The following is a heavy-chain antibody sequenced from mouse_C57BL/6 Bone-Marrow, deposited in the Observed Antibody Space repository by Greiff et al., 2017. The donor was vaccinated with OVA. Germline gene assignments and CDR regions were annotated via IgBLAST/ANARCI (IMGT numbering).Heavy chain of an antibody. D-gene: IGHD4-1*01. J-gene: IGHJ4*01. CDR1: GFTFNTYA. CDR2: IRSKSSNYAT. Sequence: EVQRVESGGGLVQPKGSLKLSCAASGFTFNTYAMHWVRQAPGKGLEWVARIRSKSSNYATYYADSVKDRFTISRDDSQSMLYLQMNNLKTEDTAMYYCVRDPLTGTRGVMDYWGQGTSVTVSS. V-gene: IGHV10-3*01. CDR3: VRDPLTGTRGVMDY.